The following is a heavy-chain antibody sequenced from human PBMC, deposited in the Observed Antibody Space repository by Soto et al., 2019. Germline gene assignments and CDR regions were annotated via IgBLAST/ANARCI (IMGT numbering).Heavy chain of an antibody. CDR2: IRNKANYYTT. V-gene: IGHV3-72*01. CDR3: LIVGGTRT. CDR1: GFPFSDLY. J-gene: IGHJ5*02. D-gene: IGHD1-26*01. Sequence: EVQVVECGGGLVQPGGSLRLACAASGFPFSDLYIDWVRQAPGKGLEWVARIRNKANYYTTDYAASVKGRFTISRDDSKNSVYLQMNSLKTEDTAVYYCLIVGGTRTWVQGTLVSVSS.